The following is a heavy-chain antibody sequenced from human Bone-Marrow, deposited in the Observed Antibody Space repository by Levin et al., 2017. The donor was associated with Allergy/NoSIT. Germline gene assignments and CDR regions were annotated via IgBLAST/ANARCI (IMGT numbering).Heavy chain of an antibody. CDR3: AREWRSAFDI. Sequence: PSETLSLTCTVSGGSITNTAYSWTWIRQPPGKGLEWIGYIYHPGSIYYNPSLESRVTISADRSKNQFSLSLTSVTAADTALYYCAREWRSAFDIWGQGAMVTVSS. J-gene: IGHJ3*02. D-gene: IGHD1-26*01. CDR2: IYHPGSI. V-gene: IGHV4-30-2*01. CDR1: GGSITNTAYS.